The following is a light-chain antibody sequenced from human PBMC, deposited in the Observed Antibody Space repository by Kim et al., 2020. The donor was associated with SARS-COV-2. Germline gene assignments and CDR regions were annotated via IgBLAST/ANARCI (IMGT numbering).Light chain of an antibody. CDR3: SSYAGRNNLV. V-gene: IGLV2-8*01. CDR1: RTDVGGYNS. CDR2: AVR. Sequence: GPSVPISFTGTRTDVGGYNSVSCYHPPPATPPTLIISAVRPPPSGVPDRFSGSTSGHTASLTVSGLPAEDEADYYCSSYAGRNNLVFGGGTKVTVL. J-gene: IGLJ2*01.